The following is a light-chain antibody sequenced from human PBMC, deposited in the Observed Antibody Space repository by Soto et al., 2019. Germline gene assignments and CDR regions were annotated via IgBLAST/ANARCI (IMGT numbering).Light chain of an antibody. V-gene: IGLV1-51*01. CDR1: SSNIGNNY. CDR2: ENN. Sequence: QSALTQPPSMSVAPGQNITISCSGTSSNIGNNYVSWYQQLPGTAPKLLIYENNKRPSGIPDRFSGSKSGTSATLGITGLQTGDEADYYCGTWDSSLSAGVFGGGTKLTVL. CDR3: GTWDSSLSAGV. J-gene: IGLJ3*02.